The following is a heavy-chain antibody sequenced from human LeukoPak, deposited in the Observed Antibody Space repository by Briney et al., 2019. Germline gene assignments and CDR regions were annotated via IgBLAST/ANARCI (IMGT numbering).Heavy chain of an antibody. CDR1: GYTFTSYG. CDR2: ISAYNGNT. V-gene: IGHV1-18*04. CDR3: ARGSEDNWFDP. J-gene: IGHJ5*02. Sequence: VASVKVSCKASGYTFTSYGISWVRQAPGQGLGWMGWISAYNGNTNYAQKLQGRATMTTDTSTSTAYMELRSLRSDDTAVYYCARGSEDNWFDPWGQGTLVTVSS. D-gene: IGHD2-15*01.